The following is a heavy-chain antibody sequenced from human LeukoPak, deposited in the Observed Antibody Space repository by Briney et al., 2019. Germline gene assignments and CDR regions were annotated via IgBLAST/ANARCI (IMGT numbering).Heavy chain of an antibody. CDR1: GYTFTSYA. V-gene: IGHV7-4-1*02. CDR2: INTNTGNP. D-gene: IGHD6-19*01. Sequence: GASVKVSCKASGYTFTSYAMNWVRQAPGQGLEWMGWINTNTGNPTYAQGFTGRFVFSLDTSVSTAYLQISSLKAEDTAVYYCARVSSGWYADWFDPWGQGTLVTVSS. CDR3: ARVSSGWYADWFDP. J-gene: IGHJ5*02.